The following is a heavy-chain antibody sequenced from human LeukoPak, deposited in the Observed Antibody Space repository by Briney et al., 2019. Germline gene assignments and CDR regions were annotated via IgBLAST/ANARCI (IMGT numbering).Heavy chain of an antibody. Sequence: SETLSLTCAVYGGSFSGYYWSWIRQPPGKGLEWIGEINHSGSTNYNPSLKSRVTISVDTSKNQFSLKLSSVTAADTAVYYCARARLGYTDVWGKGTTVTISS. CDR1: GGSFSGYY. V-gene: IGHV4-34*01. J-gene: IGHJ6*03. D-gene: IGHD3-22*01. CDR2: INHSGST. CDR3: ARARLGYTDV.